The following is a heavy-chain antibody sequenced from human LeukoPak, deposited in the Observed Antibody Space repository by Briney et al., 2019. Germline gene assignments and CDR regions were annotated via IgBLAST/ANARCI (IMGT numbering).Heavy chain of an antibody. Sequence: GESLKISCKGSGYSFTSYWIGWVRQMPGKGLEWMGIIYPGDSDTRYSPSFQGQVTISADKSISTAYLQWSSLKASDTAMYYCALQPISGSPEVVAPFGESAGPFFDYWGQGTLVTVSS. CDR3: ALQPISGSPEVVAPFGESAGPFFDY. V-gene: IGHV5-51*01. CDR1: GYSFTSYW. D-gene: IGHD3-10*01. J-gene: IGHJ4*02. CDR2: IYPGDSDT.